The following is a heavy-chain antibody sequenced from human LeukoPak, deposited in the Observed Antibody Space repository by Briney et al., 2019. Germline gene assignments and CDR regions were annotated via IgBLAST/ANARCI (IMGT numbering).Heavy chain of an antibody. Sequence: ASVKVSCKASGYTFTSYDINWVRQAPGQRLEWMGWINAGNGNTKYSQDFQGRVTITRDTSASTAYMELSSLRSEDMAVYYCARSGRTMSYDYWGQGTLVTVSS. J-gene: IGHJ4*02. V-gene: IGHV1-3*03. CDR2: INAGNGNT. CDR1: GYTFTSYD. D-gene: IGHD1-26*01. CDR3: ARSGRTMSYDY.